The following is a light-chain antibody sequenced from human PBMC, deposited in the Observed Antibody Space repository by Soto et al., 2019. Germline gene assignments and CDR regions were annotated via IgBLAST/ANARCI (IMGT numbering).Light chain of an antibody. V-gene: IGKV4-1*01. Sequence: DIVMTQSPDSLAVSLGERATINCKSSQSVLFRSNNKNYLAWYQQKTGQPPKLLIYWASTRESGVPDRLSGSGSGTDFTLTISSLQAEDVALYYCQQYYSLPLIFGGGTKVEIK. CDR1: QSVLFRSNNKNY. CDR3: QQYYSLPLI. CDR2: WAS. J-gene: IGKJ4*01.